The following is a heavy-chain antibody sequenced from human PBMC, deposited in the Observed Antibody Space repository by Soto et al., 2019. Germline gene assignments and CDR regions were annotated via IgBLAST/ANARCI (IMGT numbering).Heavy chain of an antibody. CDR3: ARRRKRFGELFPTYYGMDV. V-gene: IGHV3-66*01. Sequence: GGSLRLSCASSGVTVSSNYMSWVRQAPGKGLEWVSVIYSGGSTYYADSVKGRFTISRDNSKNTLYLQMNSLRAEDTAVYYCARRRKRFGELFPTYYGMDVWGQGTTVTVSS. D-gene: IGHD3-10*01. CDR1: GVTVSSNY. CDR2: IYSGGST. J-gene: IGHJ6*02.